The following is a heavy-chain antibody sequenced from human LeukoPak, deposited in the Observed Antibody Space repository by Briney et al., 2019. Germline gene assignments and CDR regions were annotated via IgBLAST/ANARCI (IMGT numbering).Heavy chain of an antibody. CDR1: GYTFTGYY. D-gene: IGHD6-6*01. J-gene: IGHJ6*03. V-gene: IGHV1-2*02. CDR2: INPNSGGT. Sequence: ASVKVSCEASGYTFTGYYMHWVRQAPGQGLEWMGWINPNSGGTNYAQKFQGRVTMTRDTSISTAYMELSRLRSDDTAVYYCAREAFIAARVYYYYYMDVWGKGTTVTVSS. CDR3: AREAFIAARVYYYYYMDV.